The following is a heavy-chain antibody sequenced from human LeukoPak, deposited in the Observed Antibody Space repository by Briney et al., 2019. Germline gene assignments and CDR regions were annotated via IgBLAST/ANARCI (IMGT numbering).Heavy chain of an antibody. CDR2: RYYRSKSYK. V-gene: IGHV6-1*01. J-gene: IGHJ3*02. CDR3: EGGWAFPI. D-gene: IGHD2-15*01. Sequence: SQTLSLTCAISVDCVSSNSACWDWIRQSPSRCLEWLGRRYYRSKSYKDYALYVKSRITITQATSTNQLSLQLNSVTPEDTDVYYCEGGWAFPIWGHGTMVTVSS. CDR1: VDCVSSNSAC.